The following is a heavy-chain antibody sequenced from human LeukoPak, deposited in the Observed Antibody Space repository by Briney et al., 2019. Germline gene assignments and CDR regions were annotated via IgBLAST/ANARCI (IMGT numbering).Heavy chain of an antibody. CDR3: AVCRGSYYYGMDV. Sequence: SETLSLTCAVYGGSFSGYYWSWIRQPPGKGLEWIGEINHSGSTNYNPSLKSRVTISVDTSKNQFSLKLSSVTAADTAVYYCAVCRGSYYYGMDVWGQGTTVTVSS. CDR2: INHSGST. J-gene: IGHJ6*02. D-gene: IGHD3-10*01. V-gene: IGHV4-34*01. CDR1: GGSFSGYY.